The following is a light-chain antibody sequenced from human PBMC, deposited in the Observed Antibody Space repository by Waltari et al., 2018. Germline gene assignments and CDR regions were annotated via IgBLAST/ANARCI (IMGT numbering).Light chain of an antibody. Sequence: QSALTQPASVSGSPGQSIALPCPGTSTDVGGYDDVSWYQQHPGKAPRFRIFDVSKRPSGVSNRFSGSKSGNAASLSISGLQAEDEADYYCSSYTSSTTSYVFGTGTKVTVL. CDR2: DVS. CDR1: STDVGGYDD. V-gene: IGLV2-14*01. J-gene: IGLJ1*01. CDR3: SSYTSSTTSYV.